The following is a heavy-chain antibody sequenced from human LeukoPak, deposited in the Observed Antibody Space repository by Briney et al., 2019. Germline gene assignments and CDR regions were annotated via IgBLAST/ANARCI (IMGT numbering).Heavy chain of an antibody. CDR2: ISSSSSPI. CDR3: ARGLTAISFIDY. CDR1: GFAFNTYS. V-gene: IGHV3-48*01. Sequence: PGGSLRLSCAASGFAFNTYSMNWVRQAPGKGLEWLSYISSSSSPIYYADSVKGRFTISRDNSKNTLDLQMNSLRAEDTALYYCARGLTAISFIDYWGQGTLVTVSS. J-gene: IGHJ4*02. D-gene: IGHD2-21*02.